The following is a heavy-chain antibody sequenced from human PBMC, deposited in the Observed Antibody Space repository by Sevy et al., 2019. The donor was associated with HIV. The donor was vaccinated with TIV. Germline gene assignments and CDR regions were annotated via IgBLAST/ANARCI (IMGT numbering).Heavy chain of an antibody. CDR3: ARAIAVAGTDYYYGMHV. CDR1: GGSFSGYY. Sequence: SETLSLTCAVYGGSFSGYYWSWIRQPPGKGLEWIGEINHSGSTNYNPSLKSRVTISVDTSKNQFSLKLSSVTAADTAVYYCARAIAVAGTDYYYGMHVWGQGTTVTVSS. CDR2: INHSGST. D-gene: IGHD6-19*01. J-gene: IGHJ6*02. V-gene: IGHV4-34*01.